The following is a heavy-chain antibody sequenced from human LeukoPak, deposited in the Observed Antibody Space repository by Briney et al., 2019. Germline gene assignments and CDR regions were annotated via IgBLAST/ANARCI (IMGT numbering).Heavy chain of an antibody. CDR2: ISGSGGST. J-gene: IGHJ4*02. CDR3: ARDFCSAGSCYPDN. V-gene: IGHV3-23*01. Sequence: PGGSLRLSCAASGFTFSSYAMSWVRQAPGKGLEWVSAISGSGGSTYYADSVKGRFTISRDNSKNTLYLQMNSLRAEDTAVYYCARDFCSAGSCYPDNWGQGTLVTVSS. D-gene: IGHD2-15*01. CDR1: GFTFSSYA.